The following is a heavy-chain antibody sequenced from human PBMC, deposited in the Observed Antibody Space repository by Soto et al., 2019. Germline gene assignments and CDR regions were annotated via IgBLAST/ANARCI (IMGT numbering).Heavy chain of an antibody. CDR3: ATRNQWELLGIPTKYYYCGMDV. CDR1: GYTFTSYY. CDR2: INPSGGST. J-gene: IGHJ6*02. Sequence: ASVKVSCKASGYTFTSYYMHWVRQAPGQGLEWMGIINPSGGSTSYAQKFQGRVTMTRDTSTSTVYMELSSLRSEDTAVYYCATRNQWELLGIPTKYYYCGMDVWGQGTTVTVSS. D-gene: IGHD1-26*01. V-gene: IGHV1-46*01.